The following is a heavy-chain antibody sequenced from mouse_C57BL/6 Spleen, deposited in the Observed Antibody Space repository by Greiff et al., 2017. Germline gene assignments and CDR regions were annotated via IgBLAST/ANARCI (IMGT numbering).Heavy chain of an antibody. D-gene: IGHD2-4*01. Sequence: EVQLVESGGDLVKPGGSLKLSCAASGFTFSSYGMSWVRQTPDKRLEWVATISSGGSYTYYPDSVKGRFTISRDNAKNTLYLQMSSLKSEDTAMYYCARPDYDEDYAMDYWGQGTSVTVSS. CDR1: GFTFSSYG. CDR2: ISSGGSYT. J-gene: IGHJ4*01. V-gene: IGHV5-6*01. CDR3: ARPDYDEDYAMDY.